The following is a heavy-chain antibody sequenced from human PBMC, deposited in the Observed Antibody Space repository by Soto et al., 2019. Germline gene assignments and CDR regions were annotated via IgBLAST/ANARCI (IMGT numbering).Heavy chain of an antibody. J-gene: IGHJ4*02. CDR2: ISGSGGST. CDR3: AKDLWESSSWYFGFASSDPPLGPFDY. D-gene: IGHD6-13*01. Sequence: GGSLRLSCAASGFTFSSYAMSWVRQAPGKGLEWVSAISGSGGSTYYADSVKGRFTISRDNSKNTLYLQMNSLRAEDTAVYYCAKDLWESSSWYFGFASSDPPLGPFDYWGQGTLVTVSS. V-gene: IGHV3-23*01. CDR1: GFTFSSYA.